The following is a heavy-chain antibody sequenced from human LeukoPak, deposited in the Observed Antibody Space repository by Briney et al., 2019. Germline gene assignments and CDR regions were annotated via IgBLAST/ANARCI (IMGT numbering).Heavy chain of an antibody. CDR2: LYSGGGT. Sequence: GGSLRLSCAASGFTVSSNYMSWVRQAPGKGLEWVSVLYSGGGTYYADSVRGRFTISRDNSKNTVYLQMNSLSTEDTALYYCASGYNWNYLFDYWGQGTLVTISS. V-gene: IGHV3-66*02. CDR3: ASGYNWNYLFDY. CDR1: GFTVSSNY. D-gene: IGHD1-7*01. J-gene: IGHJ4*02.